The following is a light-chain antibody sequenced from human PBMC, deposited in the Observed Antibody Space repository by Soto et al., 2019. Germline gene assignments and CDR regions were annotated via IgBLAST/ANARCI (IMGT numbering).Light chain of an antibody. CDR2: DVS. CDR3: SSYTSSTTYV. J-gene: IGLJ1*01. CDR1: SSDVGGYNY. Sequence: QSALTQPASVSGSPGQSITISCTGTSSDVGGYNYVSWYQQHPGKVPRLMIYDVSNRPSGVSNRFSGSKSGNTASLTISGLQAEDEADYYCSSYTSSTTYVFGTGTKLPVL. V-gene: IGLV2-14*01.